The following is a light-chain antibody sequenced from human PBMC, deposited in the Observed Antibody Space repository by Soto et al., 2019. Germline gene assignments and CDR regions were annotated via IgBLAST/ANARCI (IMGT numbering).Light chain of an antibody. CDR3: QQRSNWPPWT. CDR2: DAS. V-gene: IGKV3-11*01. Sequence: EIVLTQSPATLSLSPGDRATLSCRASQSISNYLVWYQQKPGQAPRLLIYDASNRATGIPARFSGSGSGTDFTLTISSLEPEDFAVYYCQQRSNWPPWTFGQGTKVDNK. J-gene: IGKJ1*01. CDR1: QSISNY.